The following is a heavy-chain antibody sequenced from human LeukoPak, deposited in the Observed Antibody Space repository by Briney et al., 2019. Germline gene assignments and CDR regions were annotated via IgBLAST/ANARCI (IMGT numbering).Heavy chain of an antibody. V-gene: IGHV1-18*04. CDR1: GYTFTSYG. J-gene: IGHJ5*02. D-gene: IGHD3-10*01. CDR3: ARDAYYGSGSYYPSP. Sequence: ASVKVSCKASGYTFTSYGISWVRQAPGPGLEWMGWISAYNGNTNYAQKLQGRVTMTTDTSTSTAYMELRSLRSDDTAVYYCARDAYYGSGSYYPSPWGQGTLVTVSS. CDR2: ISAYNGNT.